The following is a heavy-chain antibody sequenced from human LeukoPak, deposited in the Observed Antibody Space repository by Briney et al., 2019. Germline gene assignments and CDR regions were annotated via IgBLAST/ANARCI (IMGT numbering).Heavy chain of an antibody. Sequence: PGGSLRLSCAASGFTVSSNYMSWVRQAPGKGLEWVSVIYSGGSTYYADSVKGRFTISRDNSKNTLYLQMNSLRAEDTAVYYCAKGSISGNVGDYFDYWGQGTLVTVSS. D-gene: IGHD3-16*01. CDR1: GFTVSSNY. CDR2: IYSGGST. V-gene: IGHV3-66*01. J-gene: IGHJ4*02. CDR3: AKGSISGNVGDYFDY.